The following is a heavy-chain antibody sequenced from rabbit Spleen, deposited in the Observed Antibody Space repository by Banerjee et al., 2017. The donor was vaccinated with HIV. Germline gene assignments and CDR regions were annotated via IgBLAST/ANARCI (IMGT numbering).Heavy chain of an antibody. J-gene: IGHJ4*01. V-gene: IGHV1S45*01. D-gene: IGHD1-1*01. CDR3: ARDLVAVIGWNFNL. Sequence: QEQLVEYGGGLVQPGGSLKLSCKASGVSLNDKDVMCWVRQAPGKGLEWIACINIATGKSVYASWAKGRFSMSRTSSTTVTLQMTSLTAADTATYFCARDLVAVIGWNFNLWGPGTLVTVS. CDR2: INIATGKS. CDR1: GVSLNDKDV.